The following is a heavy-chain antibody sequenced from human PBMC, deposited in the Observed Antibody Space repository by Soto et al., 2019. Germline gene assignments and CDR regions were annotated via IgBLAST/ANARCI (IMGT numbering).Heavy chain of an antibody. CDR3: ARGTARTFDY. J-gene: IGHJ4*02. V-gene: IGHV4-39*01. Sequence: SETLSLTCTVSSGSISSSSYYWGWIRQPPGKGLEWIGSIYYSGSTYYNPSLKSRVTISVDTSKNQFSLKLSSVTAADTAVYYRARGTARTFDYWAQCTLVPVSP. CDR1: SGSISSSSYY. CDR2: IYYSGST. D-gene: IGHD1-7*01.